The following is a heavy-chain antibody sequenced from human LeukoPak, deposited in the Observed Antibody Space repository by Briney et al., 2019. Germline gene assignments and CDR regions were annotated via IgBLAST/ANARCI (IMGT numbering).Heavy chain of an antibody. CDR2: IYYSGST. J-gene: IGHJ4*02. Sequence: SETLSLTCTVSGGSISSYYWSWIRQPPGKGLEWIGYIYYSGSTNYNPSLKSRVTISVDTSKNQFSLKLSSVTAADTAVYYCARARTGQLAFDYWGQGTLVTVSS. D-gene: IGHD6-6*01. CDR1: GGSISSYY. V-gene: IGHV4-59*01. CDR3: ARARTGQLAFDY.